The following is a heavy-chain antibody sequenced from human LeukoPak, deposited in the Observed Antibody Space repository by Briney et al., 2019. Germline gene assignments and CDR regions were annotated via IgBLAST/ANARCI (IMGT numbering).Heavy chain of an antibody. Sequence: SETLSLTCTVSGGSISSYYWSWIRQPPGKGLEWIGYIYYSGSTNYNPSLKSRVTISVDTSKNQFSLKLSSVTAADTAVYYCARHVTMVRGVIVGVFDYWGHGTLVTVSS. J-gene: IGHJ4*01. CDR1: GGSISSYY. D-gene: IGHD3-10*01. CDR2: IYYSGST. CDR3: ARHVTMVRGVIVGVFDY. V-gene: IGHV4-59*08.